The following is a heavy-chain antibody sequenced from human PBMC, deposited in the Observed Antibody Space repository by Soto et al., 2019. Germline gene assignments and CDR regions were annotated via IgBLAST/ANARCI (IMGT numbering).Heavy chain of an antibody. CDR1: GASISSYY. CDR3: ARSEGFGSPDY. J-gene: IGHJ4*02. D-gene: IGHD3-10*01. Sequence: SETLSLTCSVSGASISSYYWSWIRQPPGKGLEWIGYVYYSGSTDYSPSLKSRVTMSADTSKNQFSLRLSSVTAADTAVYYCARSEGFGSPDYWGQGFLVTVFS. V-gene: IGHV4-59*12. CDR2: VYYSGST.